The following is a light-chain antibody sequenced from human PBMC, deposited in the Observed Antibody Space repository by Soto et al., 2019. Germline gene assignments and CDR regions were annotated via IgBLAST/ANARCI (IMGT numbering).Light chain of an antibody. CDR1: QSIGNY. V-gene: IGKV1-39*01. CDR3: QQSYDSPPYT. CDR2: AAS. Sequence: DIQMTQSPSSLSASVGDRVTITCRASQSIGNYLNWYQHKTGEAPKLLVFAASSLRRGVPSRFSGSRSGTDFTLTITTLQPEDFATYYCQQSYDSPPYTFGQGTMLEIK. J-gene: IGKJ2*01.